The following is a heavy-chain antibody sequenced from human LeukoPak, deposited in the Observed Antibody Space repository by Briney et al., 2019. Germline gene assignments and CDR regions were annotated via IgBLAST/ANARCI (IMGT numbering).Heavy chain of an antibody. D-gene: IGHD4-17*01. Sequence: GGSLRLSCAASGFPFNNYAVNWVRQAPGKGLEWVSYISSSGPTIYYADSVKGRFAISRDNAKKSLYLQMNSLRAEDTAVYYCAREDGDWFDFWGQGTLVTVSS. V-gene: IGHV3-48*03. CDR1: GFPFNNYA. J-gene: IGHJ4*02. CDR3: AREDGDWFDF. CDR2: ISSSGPTI.